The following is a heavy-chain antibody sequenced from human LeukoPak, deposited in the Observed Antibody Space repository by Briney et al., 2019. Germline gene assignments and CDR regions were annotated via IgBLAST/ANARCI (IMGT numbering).Heavy chain of an antibody. V-gene: IGHV3-21*01. CDR1: GFTFSSDS. CDR3: ARAAGYGDYRCFDY. J-gene: IGHJ4*02. D-gene: IGHD4-17*01. Sequence: GGSLRLSCAASGFTFSSDSMNWVRQAPGKGLEWVSSFSSSSDYIYYADSVKGRFTISRDNAKNSLSLQMNSLRAEDTAVYYCARAAGYGDYRCFDYWGQGTLVTVSS. CDR2: FSSSSDYI.